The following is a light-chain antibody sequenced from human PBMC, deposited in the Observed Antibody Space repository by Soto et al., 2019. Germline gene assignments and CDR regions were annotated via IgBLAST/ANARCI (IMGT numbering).Light chain of an antibody. J-gene: IGKJ4*01. V-gene: IGKV1-9*01. Sequence: DIQLTQSPSFLSASVGDRVTITCRASQGISSYLAWYQQKPGEAPNLLIYAASTLQSGVPSRFSGSGSGTEFTLTISSLQPEDFATYYCHQLNSYPLTFGGGTKVEI. CDR2: AAS. CDR1: QGISSY. CDR3: HQLNSYPLT.